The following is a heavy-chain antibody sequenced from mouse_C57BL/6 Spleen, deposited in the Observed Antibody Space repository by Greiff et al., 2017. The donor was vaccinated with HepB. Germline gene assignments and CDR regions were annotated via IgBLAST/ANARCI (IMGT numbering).Heavy chain of an antibody. CDR2: INPNNGGT. D-gene: IGHD1-1*01. CDR3: ARPDGSSRGFAY. J-gene: IGHJ3*01. V-gene: IGHV1-22*01. Sequence: VQLQQSGPELVKPGASVKMSCKASGYTFTDYNMHWVKQSHGKSLEWIGYINPNNGGTSYNQTFTGKATLTVHKSSRTAYMELRSLTSEDSAVYYCARPDGSSRGFAYWGQGTLVTVSA. CDR1: GYTFTDYN.